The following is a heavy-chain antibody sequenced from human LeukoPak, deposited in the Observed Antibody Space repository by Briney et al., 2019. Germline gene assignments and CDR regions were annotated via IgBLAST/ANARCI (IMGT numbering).Heavy chain of an antibody. CDR1: GGSISSYY. J-gene: IGHJ5*02. Sequence: SETLSLTCTVSGGSISSYYWSWIRQPPGKGLEWIGYIYYSGSTNYNPSLKSRVTISVDTSKNQFSLTLSSVTAADTAVYYCARGWVGPYCGGDCYPAGNWFDPWGQGTLVTVSS. CDR3: ARGWVGPYCGGDCYPAGNWFDP. CDR2: IYYSGST. V-gene: IGHV4-59*01. D-gene: IGHD2-21*02.